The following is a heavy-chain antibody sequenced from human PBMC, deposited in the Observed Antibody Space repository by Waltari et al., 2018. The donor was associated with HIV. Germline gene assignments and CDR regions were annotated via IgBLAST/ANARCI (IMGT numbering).Heavy chain of an antibody. V-gene: IGHV3-23*01. CDR1: GFTFRSYA. CDR3: AKDLGKDYGDYTYYYYGMDV. J-gene: IGHJ6*02. D-gene: IGHD4-17*01. Sequence: EVQLLESGGGLVQPGGSLRLSCAASGFTFRSYAMRWVRQAPGKGLEWVSAIIGSGGSTYYADSVKGRFTISRDNSKNTLYLQMNSLRAEDTAVYYCAKDLGKDYGDYTYYYYGMDVWGQGTTVTVSS. CDR2: IIGSGGST.